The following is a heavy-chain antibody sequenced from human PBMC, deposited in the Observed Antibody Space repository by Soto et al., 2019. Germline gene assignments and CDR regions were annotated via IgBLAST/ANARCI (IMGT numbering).Heavy chain of an antibody. V-gene: IGHV3-23*01. J-gene: IGHJ5*02. CDR1: GFTFSSYA. Sequence: GGSLRLSCAASGFTFSSYAMSWVRQAPGKGLEWVSAISGSGGSTSYADSVKGRFTISRDNSASTAYMELSSLRSEDTAVYYCARVGVAGIAAAWGQGTLVTVSS. D-gene: IGHD6-13*01. CDR3: ARVGVAGIAAA. CDR2: ISGSGGST.